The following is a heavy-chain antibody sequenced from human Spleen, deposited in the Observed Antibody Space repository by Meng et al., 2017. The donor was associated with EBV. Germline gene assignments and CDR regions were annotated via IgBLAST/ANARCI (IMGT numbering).Heavy chain of an antibody. D-gene: IGHD1-26*01. CDR3: ARGPYYE. CDR2: INQSGSI. V-gene: IGHV4-34*01. CDR1: GGSFSSYY. Sequence: QVQLQQCGAGLLKPSETLSLTCAVSGGSFSSYYWSWIRQPPGKGLEWIGEINQSGSIYYNPSLMGRVTISGDTSRNQFSLKLTSVTAADTAVYYCARGPYYEWGQGTLVTVSS. J-gene: IGHJ4*02.